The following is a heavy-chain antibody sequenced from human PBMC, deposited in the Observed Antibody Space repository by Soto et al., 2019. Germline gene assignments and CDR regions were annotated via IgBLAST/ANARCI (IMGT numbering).Heavy chain of an antibody. CDR2: ISSSSTTT. CDR1: GFTFSSYS. J-gene: IGHJ3*01. CDR3: ARDGQPGNSGGGCYADAFYF. Sequence: GGSLRLSCAASGFTFSSYSMNWVRQAPGKGLEWVSNISSSSTTTHYADSVKGRFTISRDNAKNSLYLQINSLRAEDTAIYYCARDGQPGNSGGGCYADAFYFWGQGTMVPGSS. V-gene: IGHV3-48*01. D-gene: IGHD2-15*01.